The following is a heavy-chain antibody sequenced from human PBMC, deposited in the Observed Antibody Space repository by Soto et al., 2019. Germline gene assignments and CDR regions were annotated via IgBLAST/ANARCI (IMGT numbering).Heavy chain of an antibody. D-gene: IGHD1-26*01. CDR2: IWYDGSNK. CDR3: ARGITTVLSGRYYGLDY. Sequence: QVQLVESGGGVVQPGRSLRLSCAASGFNFSSYGMHWVRQAPGKGLEWVAVIWYDGSNKYYADSVKGRFTISRDNSKNTLYLQMNSLRAEDTAVYYCARGITTVLSGRYYGLDYWGQGTLVPVSS. J-gene: IGHJ4*01. CDR1: GFNFSSYG. V-gene: IGHV3-33*01.